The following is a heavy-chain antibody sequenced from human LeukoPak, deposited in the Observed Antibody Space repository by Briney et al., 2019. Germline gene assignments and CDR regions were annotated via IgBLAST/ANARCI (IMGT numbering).Heavy chain of an antibody. Sequence: SETLSLTCAVYGGSFSGYYWSWIRQPPGKGLDWIGEINHSGSTNYNPSLKSRVTISVDTSKNQFSLKLSSVTAADTAVYYCASYNRWELRTFDYWGQGTLVTVSS. CDR3: ASYNRWELRTFDY. V-gene: IGHV4-34*01. CDR1: GGSFSGYY. CDR2: INHSGST. J-gene: IGHJ4*02. D-gene: IGHD1-26*01.